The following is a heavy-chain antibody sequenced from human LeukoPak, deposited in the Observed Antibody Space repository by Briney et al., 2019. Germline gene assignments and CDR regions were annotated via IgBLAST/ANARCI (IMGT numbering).Heavy chain of an antibody. CDR1: GFTFSSYA. J-gene: IGHJ4*02. Sequence: PGGSLRLSCAASGFTFSSYAMHRVRQAPGKGLEWVAVISYDGSNKYYADSVKGRFTISRDNSKNTLYLQMNSLRAEDTAVYYCAREGSLVVVTAILNYFDYWGQGTLVTVSS. D-gene: IGHD2-21*02. CDR2: ISYDGSNK. CDR3: AREGSLVVVTAILNYFDY. V-gene: IGHV3-30*04.